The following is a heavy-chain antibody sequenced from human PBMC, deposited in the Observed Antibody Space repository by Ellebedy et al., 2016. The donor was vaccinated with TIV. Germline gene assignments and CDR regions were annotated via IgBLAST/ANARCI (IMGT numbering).Heavy chain of an antibody. CDR1: GGSISGHY. CDR3: ASWMRVYKYGMDV. Sequence: MPSETLSLTCTVSGGSISGHYWTWLRQPPGKGLEWIAYIHDSGTTSDNPSLKSRVTISIDMTKNHFSLKLSSVTAADTAVYYCASWMRVYKYGMDVWGQGTTVTVSS. J-gene: IGHJ6*02. CDR2: IHDSGTT. D-gene: IGHD2-2*03. V-gene: IGHV4-59*08.